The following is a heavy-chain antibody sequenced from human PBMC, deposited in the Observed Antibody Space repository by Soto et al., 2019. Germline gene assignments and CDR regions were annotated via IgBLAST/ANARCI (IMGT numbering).Heavy chain of an antibody. D-gene: IGHD3-9*01. Sequence: ASVKVSCKASGYTFTGYYMKWVRQAPGQGLEWMGWINPNSGGTNYAQKFQGRVTMTRDTSISTAYMELSRLRSDDTAVYYCARHGDDILTGYYYYGMDVWGQGTTVTVSS. V-gene: IGHV1-2*02. J-gene: IGHJ6*02. CDR3: ARHGDDILTGYYYYGMDV. CDR1: GYTFTGYY. CDR2: INPNSGGT.